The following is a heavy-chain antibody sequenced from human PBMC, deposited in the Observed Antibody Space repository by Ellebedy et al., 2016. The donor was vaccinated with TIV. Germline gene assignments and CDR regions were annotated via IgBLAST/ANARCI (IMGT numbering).Heavy chain of an antibody. Sequence: PGGSLRLSCAASGFSFSGYAMSWVRQAPGKGLEWVSSISKSGSSTYYADSEKGRFTTSRDNSKNTVNLQMNSLRAEDTAVYYCAKLAGVHSWYFDYWGQGTLVTVSS. V-gene: IGHV3-23*01. CDR2: ISKSGSST. CDR1: GFSFSGYA. CDR3: AKLAGVHSWYFDY. D-gene: IGHD2-8*02. J-gene: IGHJ4*02.